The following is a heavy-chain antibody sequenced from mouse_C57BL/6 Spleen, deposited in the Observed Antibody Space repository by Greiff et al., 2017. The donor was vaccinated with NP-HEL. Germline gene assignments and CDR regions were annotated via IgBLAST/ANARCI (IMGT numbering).Heavy chain of an antibody. V-gene: IGHV5-4*01. D-gene: IGHD1-1*01. CDR2: ISDGGSYT. Sequence: EVQLVESGGGLVKPGGSLKLSCAASGFTFSSYAMSWVRQTPEKRLEWVATISDGGSYTYYPDNVKGRFTISRDNAKNNLYLQMSHLKSEDTAMYYWARGGYYYGSSYPYYFDYWGQGTTLTVSS. CDR3: ARGGYYYGSSYPYYFDY. J-gene: IGHJ2*01. CDR1: GFTFSSYA.